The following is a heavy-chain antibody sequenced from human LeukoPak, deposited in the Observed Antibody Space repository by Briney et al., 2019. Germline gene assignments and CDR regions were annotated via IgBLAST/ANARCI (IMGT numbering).Heavy chain of an antibody. V-gene: IGHV3-23*01. CDR3: VKSGCTSTACYAFEI. CDR2: INGDRT. CDR1: GFTFTSYP. D-gene: IGHD2-2*01. J-gene: IGHJ3*02. Sequence: PGRSLRLSCAASGFTFTSYPLSWVRQAPGMGLEWVSSINGDRTYYAGSVMGRFTISRDNSKNTLYLQMNSLRAEDTAVYYCVKSGCTSTACYAFEIWGQGTTVTVSS.